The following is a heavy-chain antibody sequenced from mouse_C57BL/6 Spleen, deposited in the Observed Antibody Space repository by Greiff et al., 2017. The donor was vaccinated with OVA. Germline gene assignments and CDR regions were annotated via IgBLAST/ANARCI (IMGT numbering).Heavy chain of an antibody. J-gene: IGHJ1*03. CDR2: INYDGSST. D-gene: IGHD1-1*01. CDR1: GFTFSDYY. CDR3: ARDHYYGSSYGGFYWYFDV. V-gene: IGHV5-16*01. Sequence: EVMLVESEGGLVQPGSSMKLSCTASGFTFSDYYMAWVRQVPEKGLEWVANINYDGSSTYYLDSLKSRFIISRDNAKNILYLQMSSLKSEDTATYYCARDHYYGSSYGGFYWYFDVWGTGTTVTVSS.